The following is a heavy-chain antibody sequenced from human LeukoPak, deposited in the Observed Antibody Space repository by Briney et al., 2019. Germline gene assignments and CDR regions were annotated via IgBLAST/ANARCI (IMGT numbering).Heavy chain of an antibody. CDR2: ISGDGGST. Sequence: GGFLRLSCAASGFTFDDYAMHWVRQAPGKGLEWVSLISGDGGSTYYADSVKGRFTVSRDNSKNSLYLQMNSLRTEDTALYYCAKIGSANFDYWGQGTLVTVSS. CDR1: GFTFDDYA. D-gene: IGHD6-19*01. V-gene: IGHV3-43*02. CDR3: AKIGSANFDY. J-gene: IGHJ4*02.